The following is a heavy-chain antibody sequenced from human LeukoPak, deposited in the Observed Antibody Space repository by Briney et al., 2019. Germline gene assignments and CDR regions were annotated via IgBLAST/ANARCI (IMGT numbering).Heavy chain of an antibody. CDR3: AKESRTDIVVVVAATKLGNYFDY. J-gene: IGHJ4*02. Sequence: PGGSLRLSCAASGFTFSNYAMSWVRQAPGKGLEWVSGISGSRANTYHADSVKGRFTIPRDNSKNTLYVQMNSLRAEDTAVYYCAKESRTDIVVVVAATKLGNYFDYWGQGTLVTVSS. D-gene: IGHD2-15*01. CDR2: ISGSRANT. V-gene: IGHV3-23*01. CDR1: GFTFSNYA.